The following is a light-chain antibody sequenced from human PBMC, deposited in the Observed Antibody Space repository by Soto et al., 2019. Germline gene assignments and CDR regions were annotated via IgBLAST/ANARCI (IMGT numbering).Light chain of an antibody. J-gene: IGKJ2*01. CDR3: LQDYNYPYT. V-gene: IGKV1-6*01. CDR1: QAISND. Sequence: AIRMTQSPSSLSASVGDRVTITCRASQAISNDLGWYQQKPGKAPNLLIYAASSLQSGVPSRFSGSGSGTDFTLTISSLQPEDFATYYCLQDYNYPYTFGQGTKLEIK. CDR2: AAS.